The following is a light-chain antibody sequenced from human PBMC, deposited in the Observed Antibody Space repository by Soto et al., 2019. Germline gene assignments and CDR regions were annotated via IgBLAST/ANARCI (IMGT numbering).Light chain of an antibody. CDR1: QSVSSSY. J-gene: IGKJ5*01. V-gene: IGKV3-20*01. CDR3: RQYGSSPPT. CDR2: GAS. Sequence: SPGTVSWSPGERATLSCRASQSVSSSYLAWYQQKPGQAPRLLTYGASSRATGIPDRFSGSGSGTDFTLTISRLEPEDFAVYYCRQYGSSPPTFGQGTRLEIK.